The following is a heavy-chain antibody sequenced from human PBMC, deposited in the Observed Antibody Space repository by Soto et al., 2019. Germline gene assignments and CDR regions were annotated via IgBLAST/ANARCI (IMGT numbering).Heavy chain of an antibody. J-gene: IGHJ6*02. D-gene: IGHD1-26*01. CDR1: GYKFISYW. CDR3: ARSTDGNYYYYGMDV. V-gene: IGHV5-10-1*01. Sequence: RGESLKISCEGSGYKFISYWIYWVRQMPGKGLEWMGRIDPSASYTNYSPSFQGHVTFSADKSISTAYLQWSSLKASDTAMYYCARSTDGNYYYYGMDVWGQGTTVTVSS. CDR2: IDPSASYT.